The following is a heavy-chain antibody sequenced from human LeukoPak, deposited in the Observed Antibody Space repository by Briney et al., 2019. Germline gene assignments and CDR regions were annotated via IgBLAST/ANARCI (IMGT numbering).Heavy chain of an antibody. J-gene: IGHJ5*02. D-gene: IGHD3-16*02. CDR3: ARGGMITFGGVIVPTQYNWFDP. CDR1: GGSSSGYY. CDR2: INHSGST. V-gene: IGHV4-34*01. Sequence: SETLSLTCAVYGGSSSGYYWSWIRQPPGKGLEWIGEINHSGSTNYNPSLKSRVTISVDTSKNQFSLKLSSVTAADTAVYYCARGGMITFGGVIVPTQYNWFDPWGQGTLVTVSS.